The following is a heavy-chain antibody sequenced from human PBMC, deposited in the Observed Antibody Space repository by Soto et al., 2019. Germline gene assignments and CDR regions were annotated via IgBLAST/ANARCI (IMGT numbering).Heavy chain of an antibody. Sequence: GSGPTLVNPTQTLTLTCPFSGFSLSTNGVGVGWIRQPPGKALEWLALIYWDGDKRYSPSLKSRLTITKDTSKNQVVLTMTNMDPVDTATYYCAQRRGAYYFDYWGQGTLVTVSS. D-gene: IGHD1-26*01. V-gene: IGHV2-5*02. J-gene: IGHJ4*02. CDR1: GFSLSTNGVG. CDR3: AQRRGAYYFDY. CDR2: IYWDGDK.